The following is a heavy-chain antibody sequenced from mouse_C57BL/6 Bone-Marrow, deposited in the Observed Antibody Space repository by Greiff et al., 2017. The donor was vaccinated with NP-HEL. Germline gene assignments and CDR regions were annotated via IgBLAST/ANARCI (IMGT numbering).Heavy chain of an antibody. D-gene: IGHD2-2*01. V-gene: IGHV5-9*01. CDR1: GFTFSSYT. CDR3: AYLWLRRAWFAY. J-gene: IGHJ3*01. Sequence: EVKLVESGGGLVKPGGSLKLSCAASGFTFSSYTMSWVRQTPEKRLEWVATISGGGGNTYYPDSVKGRFTISRDNAKNTLYLQMSSLRSEDTALYYCAYLWLRRAWFAYWGQGTLVTVSA. CDR2: ISGGGGNT.